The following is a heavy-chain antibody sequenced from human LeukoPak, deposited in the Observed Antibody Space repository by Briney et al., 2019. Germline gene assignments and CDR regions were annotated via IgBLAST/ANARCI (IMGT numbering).Heavy chain of an antibody. V-gene: IGHV1-69*05. J-gene: IGHJ3*02. Sequence: SVKVSCKASGGTFSSYAISWVRQAPGQGLEWMGGIIPIFGTANYAQKFQGRVTITTDESTSTAYMELRSLRSDDTAVYYCAREGRDYYDSSGHDAFDIWGQGTMVTVSS. CDR3: AREGRDYYDSSGHDAFDI. CDR2: IIPIFGTA. CDR1: GGTFSSYA. D-gene: IGHD3-22*01.